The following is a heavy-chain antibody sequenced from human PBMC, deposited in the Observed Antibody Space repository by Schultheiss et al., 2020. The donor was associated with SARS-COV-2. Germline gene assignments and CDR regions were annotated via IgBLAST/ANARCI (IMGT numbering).Heavy chain of an antibody. D-gene: IGHD3-22*01. V-gene: IGHV1-8*01. Sequence: ASVKVSCKASGYTFTSYDINWVRQATGQGLEWMGWMNPNSGNTGYAQKFQGRVTMTRNTSISTAYMELSSLRSEDTAVYYCARGSYSYYYESSGPAYHWGQGTLVTVSS. J-gene: IGHJ5*02. CDR2: MNPNSGNT. CDR3: ARGSYSYYYESSGPAYH. CDR1: GYTFTSYD.